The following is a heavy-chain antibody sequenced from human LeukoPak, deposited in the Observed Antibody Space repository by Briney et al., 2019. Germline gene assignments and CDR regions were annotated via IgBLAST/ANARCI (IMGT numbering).Heavy chain of an antibody. V-gene: IGHV3-11*01. CDR2: ISSRSGTST. J-gene: IGHJ4*02. CDR3: ARVYGDYAADY. Sequence: GGSLRLSCAASGFTFSDYYMSWIRQAPGKGLEWVSYISSRSGTSTHYADSVKGRFTIPRDNAKSSLYLQMNSLRAEDTAVYYCARVYGDYAADYWGQGTLVTVSS. D-gene: IGHD4-17*01. CDR1: GFTFSDYY.